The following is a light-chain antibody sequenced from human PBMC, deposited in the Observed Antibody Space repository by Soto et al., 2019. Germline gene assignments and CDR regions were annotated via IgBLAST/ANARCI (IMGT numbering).Light chain of an antibody. CDR3: TSYTTRTALV. CDR2: EVT. J-gene: IGLJ3*02. Sequence: LTQPPSVSGSPGQSVTISCIGTSSDIGSYNRVSWYQQSPGTAPKLIIYEVTNRPSGVAGRFSGSKSGNTASLTISGLQAEDEADYYCTSYTTRTALVFGGGTKVTVL. CDR1: SSDIGSYNR. V-gene: IGLV2-18*02.